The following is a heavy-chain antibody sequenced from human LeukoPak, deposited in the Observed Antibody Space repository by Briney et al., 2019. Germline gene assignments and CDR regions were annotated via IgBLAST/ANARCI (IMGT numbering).Heavy chain of an antibody. CDR2: ISYSGYT. J-gene: IGHJ4*02. V-gene: IGHV4-59*01. CDR3: ARGRNDNGGMFFDS. D-gene: IGHD4-23*01. Sequence: PSETLSLTCTVSGGSIRSYYWSWIRQAPGKGLEWVGFISYSGYTSYSPSLKSRVAISVDTSKSQFSLGLSSMTAADTAIYYCARGRNDNGGMFFDSWAQGTLVTVSS. CDR1: GGSIRSYY.